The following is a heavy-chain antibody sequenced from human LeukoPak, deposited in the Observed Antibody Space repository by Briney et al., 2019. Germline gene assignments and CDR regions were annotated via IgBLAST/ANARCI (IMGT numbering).Heavy chain of an antibody. CDR2: ISGSGGST. J-gene: IGHJ3*02. Sequence: PGGSLRPSCAASGFTFSSYAMTWVRQAPGKGLEWVSAISGSGGSTYYADSVKGRFTISRDNSKNTLYLQMNSLRAEDTAVYYCAKDRDFWSGYDAFDIWGQGTMVTVSS. CDR1: GFTFSSYA. D-gene: IGHD3-3*01. CDR3: AKDRDFWSGYDAFDI. V-gene: IGHV3-23*01.